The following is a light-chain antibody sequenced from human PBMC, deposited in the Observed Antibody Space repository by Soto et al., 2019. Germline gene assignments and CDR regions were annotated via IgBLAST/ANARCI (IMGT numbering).Light chain of an antibody. Sequence: EIVLTQSPGTLSLSPGERATLSCRASQSVSSSYLAWYQQKPGQAPRLLIYGASSRATDIPDRFSGSGSGTDFTLIISRLEPEDFVVYYCQQYGSSPRTFGQGTKVEIK. J-gene: IGKJ1*01. CDR3: QQYGSSPRT. CDR1: QSVSSSY. V-gene: IGKV3-20*01. CDR2: GAS.